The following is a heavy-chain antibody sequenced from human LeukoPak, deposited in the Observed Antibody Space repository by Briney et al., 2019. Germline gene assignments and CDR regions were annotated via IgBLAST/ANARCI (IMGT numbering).Heavy chain of an antibody. CDR2: IYYSGST. V-gene: IGHV4-59*08. J-gene: IGHJ4*02. CDR3: ARAYSSGYFDS. D-gene: IGHD6-19*01. Sequence: SETLSLTCTVSGGSISSYYWSWIRQPPGKGLEWIGYIYYSGSTNYNPSLKSRVTISVDTPKNQFSLNLSSVTAADTAVYYCARAYSSGYFDSWGQGTLVTVSS. CDR1: GGSISSYY.